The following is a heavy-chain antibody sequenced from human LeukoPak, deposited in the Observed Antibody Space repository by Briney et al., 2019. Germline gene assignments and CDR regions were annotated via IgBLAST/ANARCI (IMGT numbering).Heavy chain of an antibody. V-gene: IGHV4-59*12. CDR3: ARSGMTGAFDY. D-gene: IGHD3-9*01. CDR1: GGSISSYY. CDR2: IYYSGST. Sequence: SETLSLTCTVSGGSISSYYWSWIRQPPGKGLEWIGYIYYSGSTNYNPSLKSRVTISVDTSKNQFSLKLSSVTAADTAVYYCARSGMTGAFDYWGQGTLVTVSS. J-gene: IGHJ4*02.